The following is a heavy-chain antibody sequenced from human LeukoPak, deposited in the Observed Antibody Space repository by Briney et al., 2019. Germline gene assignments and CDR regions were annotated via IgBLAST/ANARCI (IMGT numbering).Heavy chain of an antibody. CDR3: AKAGIFGVWNWFDP. D-gene: IGHD3-3*01. V-gene: IGHV3-23*01. CDR1: GFTFSSYA. J-gene: IGHJ5*02. CDR2: ISGSGGST. Sequence: GGSLRLSCAASGFTFSSYAMSWVRQAPGKGLEWVSAISGSGGSTYYADSVEGRFTISRDNSKNTLYLQMNSLRAEDTAVYYCAKAGIFGVWNWFDPWGQGTLVTVSS.